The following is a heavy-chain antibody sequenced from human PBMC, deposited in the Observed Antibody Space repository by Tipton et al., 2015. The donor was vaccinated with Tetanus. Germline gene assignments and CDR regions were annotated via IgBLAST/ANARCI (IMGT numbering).Heavy chain of an antibody. CDR2: VDRSGTT. J-gene: IGHJ5*02. V-gene: IGHV4-4*07. Sequence: TLSLTCTVSGVSISGYYWSWIRQPAGKGLEWIGRVDRSGTTTYNPSLKGRVTMSLDTSKNHFSLKRTSVTAADTAMYYCARGSDIVVVPGVTRADWFDPWGQGAQVTVSS. CDR1: GVSISGYY. D-gene: IGHD2-2*01. CDR3: ARGSDIVVVPGVTRADWFDP.